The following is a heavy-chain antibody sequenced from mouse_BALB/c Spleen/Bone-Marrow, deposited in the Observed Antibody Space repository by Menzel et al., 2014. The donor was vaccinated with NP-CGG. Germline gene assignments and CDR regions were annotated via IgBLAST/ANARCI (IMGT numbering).Heavy chain of an antibody. J-gene: IGHJ1*01. V-gene: IGHV2-9*02. CDR3: ARKDYGSRGGYFDV. CDR1: GFSLTSYG. D-gene: IGHD1-1*01. Sequence: QVQLQQSGPGLVSPSQRLSIPCTVSGFSLTSYGLHWVRQPPGEGLEWLGLIWAGGSTNYNSALMSRLSISNDNSKSQVFLKMNSLQTDDTAMYYCARKDYGSRGGYFDVWGAGTTVTVSS. CDR2: IWAGGST.